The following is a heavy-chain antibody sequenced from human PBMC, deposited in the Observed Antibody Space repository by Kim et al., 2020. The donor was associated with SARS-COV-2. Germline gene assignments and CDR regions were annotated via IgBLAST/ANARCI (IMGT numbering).Heavy chain of an antibody. CDR1: GFTFSSYA. D-gene: IGHD3-3*01. J-gene: IGHJ4*02. CDR2: ISGSGGST. V-gene: IGHV3-23*01. Sequence: GGSLRLSCAASGFTFSSYAMSWVRQAPGKGLEWVSAISGSGGSTYYADSVKGRFTISRDNSKNTLYLQMNSLRAEDTAVYYCAKESIEPDFWSGYYPHPFDYWGQGTLVTVSS. CDR3: AKESIEPDFWSGYYPHPFDY.